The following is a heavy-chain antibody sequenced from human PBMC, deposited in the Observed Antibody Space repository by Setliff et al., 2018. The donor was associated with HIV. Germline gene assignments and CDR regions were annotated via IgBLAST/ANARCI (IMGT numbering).Heavy chain of an antibody. J-gene: IGHJ4*02. V-gene: IGHV3-7*01. CDR2: IKEDGSEK. Sequence: LSLTCAVYGGSFSDYSWNWVRQAPGKGLEWLTKIKEDGSEKYYMDSVKGRFTISKDNARNSLYLQMDSLRVEDTAVYYCTKGHYTTLGWGQGTLVTVSS. CDR3: TKGHYTTLG. D-gene: IGHD2-2*02. CDR1: GGSFSDYS.